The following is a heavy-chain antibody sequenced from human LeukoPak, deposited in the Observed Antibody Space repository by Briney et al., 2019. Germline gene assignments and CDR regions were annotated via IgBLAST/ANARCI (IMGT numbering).Heavy chain of an antibody. V-gene: IGHV4-59*01. CDR1: GGSISSYY. CDR2: IYYSGST. CDR3: ARDQGYGDSDAFDI. J-gene: IGHJ3*02. D-gene: IGHD4-17*01. Sequence: SGTLSLTCTVSGGSISSYYWSWIRQPPGKGLEWIGYIYYSGSTNYNPSLKSRVTISVDTSKNQFSLKLSSVTAADTAVYYCARDQGYGDSDAFDIWGQGTMVTVSS.